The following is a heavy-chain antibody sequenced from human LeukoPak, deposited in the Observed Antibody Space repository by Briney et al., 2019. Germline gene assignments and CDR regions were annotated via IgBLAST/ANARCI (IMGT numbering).Heavy chain of an antibody. CDR2: INYSGST. D-gene: IGHD3-9*01. CDR1: GGSFSGYC. V-gene: IGHV4-34*01. J-gene: IGHJ4*02. Sequence: SETLSLTCAVYGGSFSGYCWSWIRQPPGKGLEWIGEINYSGSTYYNPSLESRVTISVDTSKNQFSLNLDSVTAADTAVYYCARGLDLDVAFFDYWGQGILVTVSS. CDR3: ARGLDLDVAFFDY.